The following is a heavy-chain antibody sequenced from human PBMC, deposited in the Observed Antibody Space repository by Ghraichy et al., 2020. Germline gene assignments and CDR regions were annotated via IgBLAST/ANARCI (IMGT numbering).Heavy chain of an antibody. CDR3: ARAEPGAPEDY. Sequence: LQGRVTMTTDTSTSTAYMELRSLRSDDTAVYYCARAEPGAPEDYWGQGTLVTVSS. D-gene: IGHD1-26*01. V-gene: IGHV1-18*01. J-gene: IGHJ4*02.